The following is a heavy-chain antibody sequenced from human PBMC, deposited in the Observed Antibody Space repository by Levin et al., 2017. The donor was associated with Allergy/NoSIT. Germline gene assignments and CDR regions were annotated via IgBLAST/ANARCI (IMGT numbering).Heavy chain of an antibody. D-gene: IGHD3-16*01. CDR1: GYTFTSYA. Sequence: GESLKISCKASGYTFTSYAMHWVRQAPGQRLEWMGWINAGNGNTKYSQKFQGRVTITRDTSASTAYMELSSLRSEDTAVYYCARAGMITFGGAYYFDYWGQGTLVTVSS. CDR2: INAGNGNT. CDR3: ARAGMITFGGAYYFDY. V-gene: IGHV1-3*01. J-gene: IGHJ4*02.